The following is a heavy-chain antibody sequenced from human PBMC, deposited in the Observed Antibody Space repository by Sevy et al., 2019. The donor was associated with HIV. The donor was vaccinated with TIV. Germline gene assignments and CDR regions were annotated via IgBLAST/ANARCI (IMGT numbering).Heavy chain of an antibody. V-gene: IGHV3-7*01. Sequence: GGSLRLSCVASGFNLSPYWMTWVRQAPGKGLEWVANIKQDGNEKYYVDSVKGRFTVSRDNAKNALYLQMYSLRVEDTAVYFCASNTYHYDSNTYYPVYWGQGPRVTVSS. CDR1: GFNLSPYW. D-gene: IGHD3-22*01. CDR3: ASNTYHYDSNTYYPVY. J-gene: IGHJ4*02. CDR2: IKQDGNEK.